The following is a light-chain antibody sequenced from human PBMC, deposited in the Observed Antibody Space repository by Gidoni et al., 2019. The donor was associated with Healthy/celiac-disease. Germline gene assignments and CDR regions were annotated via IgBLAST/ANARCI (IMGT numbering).Light chain of an antibody. CDR2: AAS. CDR1: QSISSY. Sequence: IQMPQSPSSLSASVGDRVTITCRASQSISSYLNCYQQKPGKAPKLLIYAASSLQSGVPSRFSGSGSGTDFTLTISSMQREDFENYYCQQSYSTQWTFGQGTKVEIK. CDR3: QQSYSTQWT. V-gene: IGKV1-39*01. J-gene: IGKJ1*01.